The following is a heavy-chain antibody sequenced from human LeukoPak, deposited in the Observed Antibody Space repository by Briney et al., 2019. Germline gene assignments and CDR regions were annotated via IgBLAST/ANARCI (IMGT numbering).Heavy chain of an antibody. V-gene: IGHV3-23*01. CDR1: GFTFSDHA. Sequence: PRGSLRLSCAASGFTFSDHAMTWVRQAPGKGLEWVSAIIGDGHSTYYADSVRGRFTISRDNSKNTLSLQMNSLTAEDTAFYFCARDAWGYYDSSGYSFGSQYYMDVWGRGTTVTVSS. J-gene: IGHJ6*03. CDR2: IIGDGHST. CDR3: ARDAWGYYDSSGYSFGSQYYMDV. D-gene: IGHD3-22*01.